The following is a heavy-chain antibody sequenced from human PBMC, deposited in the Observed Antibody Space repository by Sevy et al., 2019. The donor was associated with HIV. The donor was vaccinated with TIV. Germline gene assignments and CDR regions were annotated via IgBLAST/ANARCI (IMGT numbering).Heavy chain of an antibody. Sequence: GGSLRLSCAASGFTFSSYGMHWVRQAPGKGLERVAVIWYDGSNKYYADSVKGRFTISRDNSKNTLYLQMNSLRAEDTAVYYCARSPSSGWYGDAFDIWGQGTMVTVSS. J-gene: IGHJ3*02. V-gene: IGHV3-33*01. CDR2: IWYDGSNK. CDR1: GFTFSSYG. CDR3: ARSPSSGWYGDAFDI. D-gene: IGHD6-19*01.